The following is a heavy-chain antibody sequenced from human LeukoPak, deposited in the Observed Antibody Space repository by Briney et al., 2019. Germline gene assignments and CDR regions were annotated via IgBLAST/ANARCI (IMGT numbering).Heavy chain of an antibody. D-gene: IGHD6-6*01. Sequence: GESLRLSCAASGFTFSSYAMHWVRQAPGKGLEYVSAISSNGGSTYYANSVKGRFTISRDNSKNTLYLQMGSLRAEDMAVYYCARAARPWGYYFDYWGQGTLVTVSS. CDR1: GFTFSSYA. J-gene: IGHJ4*02. CDR3: ARAARPWGYYFDY. V-gene: IGHV3-64*01. CDR2: ISSNGGST.